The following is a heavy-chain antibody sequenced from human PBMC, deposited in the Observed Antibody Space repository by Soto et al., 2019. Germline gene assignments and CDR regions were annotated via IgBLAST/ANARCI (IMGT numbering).Heavy chain of an antibody. CDR2: ITSDGKSK. CDR3: ARESGDWPLNWFDP. J-gene: IGHJ5*02. Sequence: GPLRLSCSASGFNFSNHWMHWVRQRPAEGLVWVSRITSDGKSKAYAESVKGRFAISRDNAKNTLYLQMNGLTAEDTAVYYCARESGDWPLNWFDPWGQGTLVTVYS. D-gene: IGHD2-21*02. CDR1: GFNFSNHW. V-gene: IGHV3-74*01.